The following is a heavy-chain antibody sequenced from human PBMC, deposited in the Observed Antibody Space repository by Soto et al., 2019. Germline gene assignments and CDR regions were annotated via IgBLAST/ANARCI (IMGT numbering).Heavy chain of an antibody. CDR3: TRVKARQHIGGNYFHGIDA. D-gene: IGHD2-21*01. Sequence: QVQLVQSGAEVKKPGSSVTVSCKASGGTFGNSAISWERQAPGQGLEWMGGIIPIFPTPDYAQKFQGRVMITADEFTIITFIECTNRSSENTAVYYFTRVKARQHIGGNYFHGIDAWCQGTTVTVPS. CDR1: GGTFGNSA. J-gene: IGHJ6*02. V-gene: IGHV1-69*12. CDR2: IIPIFPTP.